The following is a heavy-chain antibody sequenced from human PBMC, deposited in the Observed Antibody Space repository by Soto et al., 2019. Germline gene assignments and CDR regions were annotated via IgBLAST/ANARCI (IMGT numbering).Heavy chain of an antibody. CDR3: SRTVGAAYYFDF. CDR2: IWTSGST. CDR1: GDSMSKYY. Sequence: QVQLQESGPGLVKPSETLSLTCNVSGDSMSKYYWSWVRQPAGKGLEWIGRIWTSGSTNYSPSLKSRVTMSIDTSNKHFSLYLKSVTAADTAVYYCSRTVGAAYYFDFWGQGVLVTVSS. D-gene: IGHD3-16*01. V-gene: IGHV4-4*07. J-gene: IGHJ4*02.